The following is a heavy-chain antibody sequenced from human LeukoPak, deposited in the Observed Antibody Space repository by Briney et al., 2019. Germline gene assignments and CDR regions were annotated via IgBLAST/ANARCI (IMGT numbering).Heavy chain of an antibody. D-gene: IGHD3-22*01. CDR1: GFTFSGYW. Sequence: GGSLRLSCAASGFTFSGYWMHWVRQAPGKWLVWVSRINSDGSSTSYADSVKGRFTISRDNAKNTLYLQMNSLRAEDTAVYYCARAGYYDSSGYSPGDYFDYWGQGTLVTVSS. J-gene: IGHJ4*02. CDR2: INSDGSST. CDR3: ARAGYYDSSGYSPGDYFDY. V-gene: IGHV3-74*01.